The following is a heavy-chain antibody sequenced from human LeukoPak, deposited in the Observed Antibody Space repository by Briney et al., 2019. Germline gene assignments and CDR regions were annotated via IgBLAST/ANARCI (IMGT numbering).Heavy chain of an antibody. CDR1: GYTFTGYY. D-gene: IGHD2-2*02. CDR3: ARDFPTVGYCSSTSCYTPMDV. V-gene: IGHV1-2*06. Sequence: ASVKVSCKASGYTFTGYYMHWVRQAPGQGLEWMGRINPNSGGTNYAQKFQGRVTMTRDTSISTAYMELSRLRSDDTAVYYCARDFPTVGYCSSTSCYTPMDVWGKGTTVTVSS. CDR2: INPNSGGT. J-gene: IGHJ6*03.